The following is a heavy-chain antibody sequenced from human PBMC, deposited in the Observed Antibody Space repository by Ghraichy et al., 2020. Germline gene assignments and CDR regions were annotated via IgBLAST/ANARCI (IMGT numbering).Heavy chain of an antibody. CDR3: AKGLYCSGCSCSPDD. CDR1: GFTFSNYG. Sequence: GGSLRLSCAASGFTFSNYGMHWVRQAPGKGLEWVAGISYDGSIKYYADSVKGRFTISRDNSKNTLYLQMNSLRAEDTAVYYCAKGLYCSGCSCSPDDWGQGTLVTFSS. CDR2: ISYDGSIK. J-gene: IGHJ4*02. D-gene: IGHD2-15*01. V-gene: IGHV3-30*18.